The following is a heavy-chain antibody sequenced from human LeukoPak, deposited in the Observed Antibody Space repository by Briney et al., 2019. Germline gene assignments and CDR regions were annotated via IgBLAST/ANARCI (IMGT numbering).Heavy chain of an antibody. CDR2: IYYSGST. J-gene: IGHJ4*02. Sequence: SETLSLTCTVSGGSISSSSYYWGWIRQPPGKGLEWIGSIYYSGSTYYNPSLKSRVTISVDTSKNQFSLKLSSVTAADTAVYYCARDRGYTYGFDFWGQGTLVTVSS. CDR1: GGSISSSSYY. CDR3: ARDRGYTYGFDF. V-gene: IGHV4-39*07. D-gene: IGHD5-18*01.